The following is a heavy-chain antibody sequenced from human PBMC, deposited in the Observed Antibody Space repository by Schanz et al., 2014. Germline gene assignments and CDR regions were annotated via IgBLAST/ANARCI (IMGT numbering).Heavy chain of an antibody. CDR2: ISGRGGRT. J-gene: IGHJ6*02. CDR1: GFMFEDYD. CDR3: AKGRGGTSSEGLDQYYGMDV. D-gene: IGHD6-6*01. Sequence: VQLVESGGGLVKPGGSLRLSCAASGFMFEDYDMHWVRQAPGKGLEWVSAISGRGGRTYYADSVKGRFTISRDNSKNTLYLQMNSLRGEDTAVYFCAKGRGGTSSEGLDQYYGMDVWGQGTTVTVSS. V-gene: IGHV3-23*04.